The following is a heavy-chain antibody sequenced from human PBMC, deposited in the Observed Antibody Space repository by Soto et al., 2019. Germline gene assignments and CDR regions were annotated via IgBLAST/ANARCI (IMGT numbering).Heavy chain of an antibody. V-gene: IGHV3-48*02. CDR1: GFSFSTYS. CDR2: ISSSSSTI. CDR3: ARALWPTEYFDY. D-gene: IGHD3-16*01. Sequence: EVQLVESGGGLVQPGGSLRLSCAASGFSFSTYSMNWVRQAPGKGLEWVSYISSSSSTIYYADSVKGRFTISRDNVKNSLYLQMHSLRDEDTAVYYCARALWPTEYFDYWGQGTLVTVSS. J-gene: IGHJ4*02.